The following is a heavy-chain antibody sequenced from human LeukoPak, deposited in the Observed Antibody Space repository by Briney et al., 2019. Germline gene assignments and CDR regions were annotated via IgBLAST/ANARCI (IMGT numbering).Heavy chain of an antibody. V-gene: IGHV3-23*01. Sequence: GGSLRLSCAASGFTFSSYAMSWVRQAPGKGLEWVSAISGSGGSTYYADSVKGRFTISRDNSKNTLYLQMNSLRAEDTAVYYCAKEAVTYSSSWYLPEYYYYGMDVWGQGTTVTVSS. CDR3: AKEAVTYSSSWYLPEYYYYGMDV. CDR1: GFTFSSYA. D-gene: IGHD6-13*01. CDR2: ISGSGGST. J-gene: IGHJ6*02.